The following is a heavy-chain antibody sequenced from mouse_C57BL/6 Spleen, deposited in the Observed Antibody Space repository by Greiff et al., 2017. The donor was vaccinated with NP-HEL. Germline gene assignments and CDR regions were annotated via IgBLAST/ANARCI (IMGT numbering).Heavy chain of an antibody. CDR3: ARPGDYEGFAY. CDR1: GFTFSDYG. V-gene: IGHV5-17*01. J-gene: IGHJ3*01. CDR2: ISSGSSTI. Sequence: EVQRVESGGCLVKPGGSLKLSCAASGFTFSDYGMHWVRQAPEKGLEWVAYISSGSSTIYYADTVKGRFTISRDNAKNTLFLQMTSLRFEATAMYYCARPGDYEGFAYWGQGTLVTVSA. D-gene: IGHD2-4*01.